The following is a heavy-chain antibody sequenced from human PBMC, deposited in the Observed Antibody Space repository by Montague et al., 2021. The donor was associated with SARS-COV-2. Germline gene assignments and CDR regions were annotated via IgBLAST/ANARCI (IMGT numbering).Heavy chain of an antibody. CDR3: ARDKYYDILTGYYNY. J-gene: IGHJ4*02. CDR1: GLTFSSYS. Sequence: SLRLSCAASGLTFSSYSMNWVRQAPGKGLEWVSSISSSSSYIYYADSVKGRFTISRDNAKNSLYLQMNSLRAEDTAVYYCARDKYYDILTGYYNYWGQGTLVTVSS. V-gene: IGHV3-21*01. CDR2: ISSSSSYI. D-gene: IGHD3-9*01.